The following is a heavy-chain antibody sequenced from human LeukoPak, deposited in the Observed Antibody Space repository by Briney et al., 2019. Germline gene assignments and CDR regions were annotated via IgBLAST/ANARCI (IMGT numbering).Heavy chain of an antibody. CDR3: ARGGYSYGYLVS. CDR1: GGSISSYY. D-gene: IGHD5-18*01. Sequence: SETLSLTCTVSGGSISSYYRSWIRQPPGKGLEWIGYIYYSGSTNYNPSLKSRVTISVDTSKNQFSLKLSSVTAADTAVYYCARGGYSYGYLVSWGQGTLVTVSS. V-gene: IGHV4-59*01. CDR2: IYYSGST. J-gene: IGHJ4*02.